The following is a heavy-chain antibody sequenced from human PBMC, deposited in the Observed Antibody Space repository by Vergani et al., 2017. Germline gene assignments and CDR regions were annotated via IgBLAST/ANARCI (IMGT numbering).Heavy chain of an antibody. Sequence: QVQLVQSGAEVKKPGSSVKVSCKASGGTFNIYSVSWLRQAPGQGPEWMGGITPFFPTGHYAQKFQGRVTITADESATTVYMGLSSLRSEDTAVYYCASPRTAENLPKPLYYFYGLDVWGQGTTVTVSS. CDR2: ITPFFPTG. J-gene: IGHJ6*02. CDR1: GGTFNIYS. CDR3: ASPRTAENLPKPLYYFYGLDV. V-gene: IGHV1-69*12. D-gene: IGHD7-27*01.